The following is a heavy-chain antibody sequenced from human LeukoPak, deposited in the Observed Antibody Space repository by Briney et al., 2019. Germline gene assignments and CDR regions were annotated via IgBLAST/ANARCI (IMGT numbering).Heavy chain of an antibody. V-gene: IGHV3-23*01. CDR2: ISGSGGST. CDR1: GFTFSSYA. D-gene: IGHD3-22*01. J-gene: IGHJ5*02. Sequence: GGSLSLSCAASGFTFSSYAMSWVRQAPGKGLEWVSAISGSGGSTYYADSVKGRFTISRDNSKNTLCLQMNSQRAEDTAVYYCAKDLLTMIDMGIDPWGQGTLVTVSS. CDR3: AKDLLTMIDMGIDP.